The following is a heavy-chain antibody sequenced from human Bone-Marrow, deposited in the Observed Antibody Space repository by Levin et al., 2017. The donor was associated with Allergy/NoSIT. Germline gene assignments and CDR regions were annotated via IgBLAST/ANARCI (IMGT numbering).Heavy chain of an antibody. CDR1: EFTFGRYP. V-gene: IGHV3-30*03. CDR3: TRGSGSYPWAVFDY. J-gene: IGHJ4*02. CDR2: MSHDGNFR. Sequence: GGSLRLSCVGSEFTFGRYPMHWVRQAPGKGLEWVAVMSHDGNFRSYGDSVKGRFTISRDNSEDTLYLQMNNLRPEDTAVYFCTRGSGSYPWAVFDYWGQGTLVTVSS. D-gene: IGHD1-26*01.